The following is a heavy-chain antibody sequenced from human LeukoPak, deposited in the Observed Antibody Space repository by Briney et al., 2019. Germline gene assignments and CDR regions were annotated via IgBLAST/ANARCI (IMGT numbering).Heavy chain of an antibody. Sequence: PSETLSLTCTVSGGSISTYYWNWIRQPPGKGLEWIGYFSYSGSTNHNPSLKGRVTISGDTSKNQFSLKLSSVTAADTAFYYCARTYSTSLVFGYWGQGILVTVSS. D-gene: IGHD6-6*01. CDR1: GGSISTYY. J-gene: IGHJ4*02. CDR3: ARTYSTSLVFGY. V-gene: IGHV4-59*01. CDR2: FSYSGST.